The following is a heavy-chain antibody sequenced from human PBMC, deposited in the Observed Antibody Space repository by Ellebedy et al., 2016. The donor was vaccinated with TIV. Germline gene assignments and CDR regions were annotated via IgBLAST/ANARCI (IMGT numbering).Heavy chain of an antibody. CDR2: IYHSGST. CDR3: VSLEMATILDAFDI. V-gene: IGHV4-4*02. J-gene: IGHJ3*02. D-gene: IGHD5-24*01. CDR1: GGSLSSSNW. Sequence: SETLSLTCAVSGGSLSSSNWWSCVRPPPGEGLEWIGEIYHSGSTNYNPSLKSRVTISVDTSKNQFSLKLSAVTAADTAVYYCVSLEMATILDAFDIWGQGTKVTVSS.